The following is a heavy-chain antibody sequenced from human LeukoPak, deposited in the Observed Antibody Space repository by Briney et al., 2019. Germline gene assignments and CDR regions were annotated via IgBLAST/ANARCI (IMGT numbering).Heavy chain of an antibody. Sequence: GGSLRLSCAASGFPFSNYWMHWVRQVPGKGLVWVSRINDDGSATFYADSVKGRFTISRDNAKNTLFLQINSLRAEDTAVYYCAREILAPGKTHDYWGQGTLVTVSS. CDR1: GFPFSNYW. CDR2: INDDGSAT. CDR3: AREILAPGKTHDY. J-gene: IGHJ4*02. V-gene: IGHV3-74*01.